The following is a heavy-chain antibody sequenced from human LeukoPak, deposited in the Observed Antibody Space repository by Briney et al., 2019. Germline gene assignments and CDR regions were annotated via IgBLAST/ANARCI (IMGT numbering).Heavy chain of an antibody. CDR1: GYTFTSYG. J-gene: IGHJ4*02. CDR3: ARALYSHSSGYYPGLDH. Sequence: GASVKVSCKASGYTFTSYGISWVRQAPGQGLEWMGWISAYNGNTNYAQKLQGRVTMTTDTSTSTAYMELRSLRSDDTAVYYCARALYSHSSGYYPGLDHWGQGTLVTVSS. CDR2: ISAYNGNT. D-gene: IGHD3-22*01. V-gene: IGHV1-18*01.